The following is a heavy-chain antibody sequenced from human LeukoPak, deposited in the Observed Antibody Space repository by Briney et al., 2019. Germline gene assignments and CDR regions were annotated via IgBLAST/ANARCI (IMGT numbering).Heavy chain of an antibody. V-gene: IGHV3-7*01. D-gene: IGHD3-10*01. CDR2: IKQDGSEK. CDR1: GFTFSNYW. J-gene: IGHJ6*03. Sequence: GGSLRLSCAASGFTFSNYWMSWVRQPPGKGLEWVANIKQDGSEKYYVDSVKGRFTISRDYAKNSRYLQMNSLRAEDTAVYYCPRPSNQYSYGSTPLYYYMTSGAKGPRSPSP. CDR3: PRPSNQYSYGSTPLYYYMTS.